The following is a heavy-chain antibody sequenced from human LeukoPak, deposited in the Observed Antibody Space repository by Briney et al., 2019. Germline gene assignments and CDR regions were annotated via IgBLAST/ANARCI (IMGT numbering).Heavy chain of an antibody. D-gene: IGHD3-22*01. V-gene: IGHV3-30*04. CDR2: ISDDGSGY. CDR1: EFTFSNYA. J-gene: IGHJ4*02. CDR3: ARDGYYYDSSLDS. Sequence: GGSLRLSCAASEFTFSNYAIHWVRQAPGKGLEWVTIISDDGSGYYYADSVKGRFTIPRDNSRNTVYLQMNSLRDDDTAVYYCARDGYYYDSSLDSWGQGTLVTVSS.